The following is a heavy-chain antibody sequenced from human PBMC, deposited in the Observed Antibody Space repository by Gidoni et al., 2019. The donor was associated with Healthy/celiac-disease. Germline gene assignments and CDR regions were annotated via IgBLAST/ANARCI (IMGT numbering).Heavy chain of an antibody. J-gene: IGHJ4*02. Sequence: QVQLVESGGGVVQPGRSLRLSCAASGFTFSSYAMHWVRQAPGKRLEWVAVISYDGSNKYYADSVKGRFTISRDNSKNTLYLQMNSLRAEDTAVYYCARDLAGSGYSDYWGQGTLVTVSS. D-gene: IGHD3-22*01. CDR1: GFTFSSYA. CDR2: ISYDGSNK. CDR3: ARDLAGSGYSDY. V-gene: IGHV3-30-3*01.